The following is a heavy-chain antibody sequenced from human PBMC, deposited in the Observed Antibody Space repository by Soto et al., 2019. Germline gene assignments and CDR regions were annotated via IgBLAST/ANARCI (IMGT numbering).Heavy chain of an antibody. D-gene: IGHD6-25*01. V-gene: IGHV3-30*18. Sequence: SLRLSCAASGFTFSSYGMHWVRQAPGKGLEWVAVISYDGSNKYYADSVKGRFTISRDNSKNTLYLQMNSLRADDTAVYYCAKVGGIAAYYFDYWGQGTLVTVSS. CDR3: AKVGGIAAYYFDY. CDR1: GFTFSSYG. CDR2: ISYDGSNK. J-gene: IGHJ4*02.